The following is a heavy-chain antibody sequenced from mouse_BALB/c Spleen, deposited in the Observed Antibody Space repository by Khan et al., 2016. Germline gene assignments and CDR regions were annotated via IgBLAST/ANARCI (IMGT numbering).Heavy chain of an antibody. D-gene: IGHD1-1*01. CDR3: TRRGCYGSSYYFDY. J-gene: IGHJ2*01. CDR2: IRLKSNNYAT. Sequence: EVKLEVSGGGLVQPGGSMKLSCVASGFTFSNYWMNWVRQSPEKGLEWVAEIRLKSNNYATHYAESVKGRFTISRDDSKSSVYLQMNNLRAEDTGIYYCTRRGCYGSSYYFDYWGQGTTLTVSS. CDR1: GFTFSNYW. V-gene: IGHV6-6*02.